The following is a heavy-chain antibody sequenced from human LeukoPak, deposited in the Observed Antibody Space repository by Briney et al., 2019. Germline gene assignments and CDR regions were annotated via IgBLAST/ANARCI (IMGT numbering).Heavy chain of an antibody. V-gene: IGHV4-4*09. D-gene: IGHD3-22*01. CDR1: GGSISSYY. CDR2: IYTSGST. CDR3: ARGYYYDSSGYYYLSDAFDI. Sequence: SETLSLTCTVSGGSISSYYWSWIRQPPGKGLEWIGYIYTSGSTNYNPSLKSRVTISVDTSKNQFSLKLSSVTAADTAVYYCARGYYYDSSGYYYLSDAFDIWGQGTMVTVSS. J-gene: IGHJ3*02.